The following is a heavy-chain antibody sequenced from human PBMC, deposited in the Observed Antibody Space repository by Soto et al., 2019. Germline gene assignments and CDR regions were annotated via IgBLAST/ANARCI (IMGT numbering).Heavy chain of an antibody. CDR1: GFTFSSYG. CDR2: IWYDGSNK. Sequence: QVQLVESGGGVVQPGRSLRLSCAASGFTFSSYGMHWVRQAPGKGLEWVAVIWYDGSNKYYADSVKGRFTISRDNSKNTLYLQMNSLRAEDTAVYYCARDLMVVAATLFDYWGQGTLVTVSS. J-gene: IGHJ4*02. D-gene: IGHD2-15*01. V-gene: IGHV3-33*01. CDR3: ARDLMVVAATLFDY.